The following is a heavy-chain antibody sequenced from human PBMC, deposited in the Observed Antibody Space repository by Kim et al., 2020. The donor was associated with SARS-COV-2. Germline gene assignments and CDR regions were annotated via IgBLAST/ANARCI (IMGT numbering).Heavy chain of an antibody. V-gene: IGHV4-39*01. J-gene: IGHJ4*02. CDR3: ARLLNVDYYGSGSRSHLSQFDY. CDR1: GGSISSSSYY. Sequence: SETLSLTCTVSGGSISSSSYYWGWIRQPPGKGLEWIGSIYYSGSTYYNPSLKSRVTISVDTSKNQFSLKLSSVTAADTAVYYCARLLNVDYYGSGSRSHLSQFDYWGQGTLVTVSS. D-gene: IGHD3-10*01. CDR2: IYYSGST.